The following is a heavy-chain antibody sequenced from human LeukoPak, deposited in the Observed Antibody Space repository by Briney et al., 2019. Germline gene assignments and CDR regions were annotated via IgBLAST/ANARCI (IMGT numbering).Heavy chain of an antibody. D-gene: IGHD6-6*01. Sequence: SVKVSCKASGGTFSSYAISWVRQAPGQGLEWMGRIIPILGIANYAQKFQGRVTITADKSTSTAYMELSSLRSEDTAVYYCARAEYSSSSGISCDYWGQGTLVTVSS. CDR3: ARAEYSSSSGISCDY. J-gene: IGHJ4*02. CDR1: GGTFSSYA. V-gene: IGHV1-69*04. CDR2: IIPILGIA.